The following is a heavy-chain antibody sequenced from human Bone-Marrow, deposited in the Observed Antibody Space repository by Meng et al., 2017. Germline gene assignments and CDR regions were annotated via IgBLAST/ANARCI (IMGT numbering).Heavy chain of an antibody. CDR2: ISAYNGNT. CDR1: GYTFTNYG. D-gene: IGHD3-22*01. V-gene: IGHV1-18*01. Sequence: ASVKVSCKASGYTFTNYGISWVRQAPGQGLEWMGWISAYNGNTNYAQKLQGRVTMTTDTSTSTAYMELRSLRSDDTAVYYCARSQGAGGYYKAGNWCDPWGQGTLVTVSS. CDR3: ARSQGAGGYYKAGNWCDP. J-gene: IGHJ5*02.